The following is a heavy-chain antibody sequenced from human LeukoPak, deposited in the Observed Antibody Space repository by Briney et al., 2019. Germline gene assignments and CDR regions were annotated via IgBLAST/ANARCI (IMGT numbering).Heavy chain of an antibody. V-gene: IGHV3-11*04. CDR3: AKDYDFWSGYPTPFQH. D-gene: IGHD3-3*01. CDR1: GFTFSDYY. J-gene: IGHJ1*01. Sequence: GGSLRLSCAASGFTFSDYYMSWIRQAPGKGLEWVSYISSSGSTIYYADSVKGRFTISRDNSKNTLYLQMNSLRAEDTAVYYCAKDYDFWSGYPTPFQHWGQGTLVTVSS. CDR2: ISSSGSTI.